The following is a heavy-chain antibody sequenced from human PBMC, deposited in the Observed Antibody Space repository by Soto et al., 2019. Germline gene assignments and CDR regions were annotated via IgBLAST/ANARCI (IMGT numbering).Heavy chain of an antibody. D-gene: IGHD4-17*01. Sequence: SVTLSLTCTVAGGTLISSGYYWSWNSQPPGQALEWLGSIYYSGSTYYNPSLKSRVTISVDTSKNQFSLNLSSVTAADTAVYYCARLGRRSTVTTNAFDIWGQGTMVTVSS. J-gene: IGHJ3*02. CDR2: IYYSGST. CDR3: ARLGRRSTVTTNAFDI. V-gene: IGHV4-39*01. CDR1: GGTLISSGYY.